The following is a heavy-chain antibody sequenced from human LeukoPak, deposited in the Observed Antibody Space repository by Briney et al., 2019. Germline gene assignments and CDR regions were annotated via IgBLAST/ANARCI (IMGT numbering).Heavy chain of an antibody. Sequence: SETLSLTCTVSGGSVTSYYCNWVRQPPGRGLEWIGYIYYSGGTNYNPSLESRVTISLDTAKNQFSLKLRSVTAEDTAVYYCATTGATSPSSASWFNIEYWGQGALVPASS. CDR2: IYYSGGT. D-gene: IGHD6-13*01. J-gene: IGHJ4*02. CDR3: ATTGATSPSSASWFNIEY. CDR1: GGSVTSYY. V-gene: IGHV4-59*02.